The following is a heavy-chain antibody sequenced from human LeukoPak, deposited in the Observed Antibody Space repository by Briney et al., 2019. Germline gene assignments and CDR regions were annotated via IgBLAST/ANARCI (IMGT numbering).Heavy chain of an antibody. D-gene: IGHD3-10*01. CDR3: ARAQRVLLWLGE. V-gene: IGHV3-21*01. J-gene: IGHJ4*02. CDR2: ISSSSSYI. CDR1: GFTFSSYS. Sequence: GGSLRLSCAASGFTFSSYSMNWVRQAPGKGLEWVSSISSSSSYIYYADSVKGRFTISRDNAKNSLYLQMNSLRAEDTAVYYCARAQRVLLWLGEGGQGTLVTVSS.